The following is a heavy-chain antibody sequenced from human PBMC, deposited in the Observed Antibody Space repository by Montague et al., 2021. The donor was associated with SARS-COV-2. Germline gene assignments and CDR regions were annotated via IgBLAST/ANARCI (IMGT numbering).Heavy chain of an antibody. CDR3: ARIRDYDILTGSYSGFDY. V-gene: IGHV2-70*01. D-gene: IGHD3-9*01. Sequence: PVLVKPTQTLTLTCTFSGFSLSTSGMCVSWIRQPPGKALEWLALIDWGDDKYYSTSLKTRLTISKDTSKNQVVLTMTNMDPVDTATYYCARIRDYDILTGSYSGFDYWGQGTLVTVSS. CDR1: GFSLSTSGMC. J-gene: IGHJ4*02. CDR2: IDWGDDK.